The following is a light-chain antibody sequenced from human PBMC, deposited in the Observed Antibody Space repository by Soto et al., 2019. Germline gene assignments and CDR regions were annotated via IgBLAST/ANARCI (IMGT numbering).Light chain of an antibody. CDR3: QQSSITPRS. J-gene: IGKJ1*01. CDR1: QSISTY. Sequence: DSRLTQSPSSLSASVGDRVTISCRASQSISTYLMWYHQKPGKAPNLLIYGASGLQNGVPSRFAGSGSGTEFTLTITGLQPEDFGTYYCQQSSITPRSFGQGTKVEI. V-gene: IGKV1-39*01. CDR2: GAS.